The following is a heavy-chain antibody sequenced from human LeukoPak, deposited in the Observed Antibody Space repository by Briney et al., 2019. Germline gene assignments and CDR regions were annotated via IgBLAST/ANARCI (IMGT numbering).Heavy chain of an antibody. Sequence: NASETLSLTCAVYGGSFGGYYWSWIRQPPGKGLEWIGEINHSGSTNYNPSLKSRVTISVDTSKNQFSLKLSSVTAADTAVYYCARARGYSGYDYLYWGQGTLVTVSS. D-gene: IGHD5-12*01. V-gene: IGHV4-34*01. J-gene: IGHJ4*02. CDR1: GGSFGGYY. CDR3: ARARGYSGYDYLY. CDR2: INHSGST.